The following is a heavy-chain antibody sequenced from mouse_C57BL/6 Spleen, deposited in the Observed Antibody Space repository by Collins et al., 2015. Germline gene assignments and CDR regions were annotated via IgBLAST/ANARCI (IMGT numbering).Heavy chain of an antibody. J-gene: IGHJ4*01. CDR3: AQGDYALDAMDY. D-gene: IGHD2-4*01. CDR2: ISYDGSN. V-gene: IGHV3-6*02. Sequence: DVQLQESGPGLVKPSQSLSLTCSVTGYSITSGYYWNWIRQFPGNKLEWMGYISYDGSNNYNPSLKNRISITRDTSKNQFFLKLNSVTTEDTATYYCAQGDYALDAMDYWGQGTSVTVSS. CDR1: GYSITSGYY.